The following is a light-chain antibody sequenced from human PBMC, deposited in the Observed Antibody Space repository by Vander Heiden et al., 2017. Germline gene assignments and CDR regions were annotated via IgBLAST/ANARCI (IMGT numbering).Light chain of an antibody. CDR1: RSVLYSSNNKKY. CDR3: QQYYSTPFT. Sequence: DIVMTQSPDSLALSLGERATINCKSSRSVLYSSNNKKYLAWYQQKPGQPPKLLIYWASTRESGVPDRFSGSGSGTDFTLTISSLQAEDVAVYYCQQYYSTPFTFGQGTRLEIK. CDR2: WAS. V-gene: IGKV4-1*01. J-gene: IGKJ5*01.